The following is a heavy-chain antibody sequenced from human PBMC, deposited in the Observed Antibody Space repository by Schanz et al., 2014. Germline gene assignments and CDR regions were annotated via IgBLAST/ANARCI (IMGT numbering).Heavy chain of an antibody. V-gene: IGHV3-21*01. CDR3: AKDSTHIDIVLVPTAIDY. CDR1: GFSFSSYS. D-gene: IGHD2-2*01. CDR2: ISSSGSYI. J-gene: IGHJ4*02. Sequence: EGQLLESGGGLIQPGGSLRLSCAASGFSFSSYSMNWVRQAPGKGLEWVSSISSSGSYIHYADSVKGRFTISRDNSKNTLYLQMNSLRAEDTAVYYCAKDSTHIDIVLVPTAIDYWGQGTLVTVSS.